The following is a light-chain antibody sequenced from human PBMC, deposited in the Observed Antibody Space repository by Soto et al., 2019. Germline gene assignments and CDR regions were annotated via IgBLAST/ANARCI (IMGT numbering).Light chain of an antibody. Sequence: DIQMTQSPSSLSASVGDRVTVTCRASQSISNYLNWYQQKPGKAPKLLIYAASTLQSGVPSRFSGSGSGTDFTLTISSLQPEDFATYYCQQSHITPALTFGGGTKVEIK. CDR1: QSISNY. CDR3: QQSHITPALT. J-gene: IGKJ4*01. CDR2: AAS. V-gene: IGKV1-39*01.